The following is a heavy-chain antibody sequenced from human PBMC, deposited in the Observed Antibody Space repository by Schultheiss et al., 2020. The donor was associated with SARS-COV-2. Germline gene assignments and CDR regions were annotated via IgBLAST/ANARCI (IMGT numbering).Heavy chain of an antibody. Sequence: SETLSLTCAVYGGSFSGYYWNWIRQPPGKGLEWIGEINHSGSTNYNPSLKSRVTISVDTSKNQFSLKLSSVTAADTATYFCAGGGDFWSGYNFWGQGTLVTVSS. CDR3: AGGGDFWSGYNF. CDR1: GGSFSGYY. CDR2: INHSGST. D-gene: IGHD3-3*01. J-gene: IGHJ4*02. V-gene: IGHV4-34*01.